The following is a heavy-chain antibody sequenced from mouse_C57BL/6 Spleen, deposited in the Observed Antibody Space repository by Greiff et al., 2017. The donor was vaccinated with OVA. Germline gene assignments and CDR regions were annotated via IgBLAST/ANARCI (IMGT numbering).Heavy chain of an antibody. V-gene: IGHV7-3*01. CDR1: GFTFTDYY. CDR2: IRNKANGYTT. CDR3: ARSSYGNDGGVFYYFDY. J-gene: IGHJ2*01. D-gene: IGHD2-2*01. Sequence: EVQLVESGGGLVQPGGSLSLSCAASGFTFTDYYMSWVRQPPGKALEWLGFIRNKANGYTTEYSASVKGRFTISRDNSQSILYLQMNALRAEDSATYYCARSSYGNDGGVFYYFDYWGQGTTLTVSS.